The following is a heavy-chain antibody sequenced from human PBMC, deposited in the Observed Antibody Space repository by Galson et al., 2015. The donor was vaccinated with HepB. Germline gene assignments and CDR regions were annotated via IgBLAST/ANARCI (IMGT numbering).Heavy chain of an antibody. CDR2: ISSSGGTT. CDR3: AKDIHRHRDYGQFDY. D-gene: IGHD4-17*01. V-gene: IGHV3-23*01. CDR1: GFTFSSYA. Sequence: LRLSCAASGFTFSSYAMSWVRQAPGKGLEWVSAISSSGGTTYYADSVKGRFTISRDNSKNTLYLQMNSLRAEDTALYYCAKDIHRHRDYGQFDYWGQGTLVTVSS. J-gene: IGHJ4*02.